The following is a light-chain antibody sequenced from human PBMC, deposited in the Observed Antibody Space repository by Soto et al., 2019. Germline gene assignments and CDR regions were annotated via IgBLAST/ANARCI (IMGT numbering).Light chain of an antibody. J-gene: IGKJ3*01. Sequence: EVVMTQSPTILTVSPGERATLSCRASQSVSSNLAWYQQKPGQAPRLLIYDASSRATGIPARFSGSGSETDFTLTISSLEPEDFAVYYCQHRSNWPPLFTFGPGTKVDIK. CDR2: DAS. CDR3: QHRSNWPPLFT. CDR1: QSVSSN. V-gene: IGKV3-11*01.